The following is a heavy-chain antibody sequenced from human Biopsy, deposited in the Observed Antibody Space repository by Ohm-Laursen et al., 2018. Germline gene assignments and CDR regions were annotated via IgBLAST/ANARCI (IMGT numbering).Heavy chain of an antibody. J-gene: IGHJ6*02. V-gene: IGHV4-59*07. CDR1: GGSISSDY. CDR3: ARATNSTGWPYYYFYGMDV. CDR2: IYYSGST. D-gene: IGHD2/OR15-2a*01. Sequence: SDTLSLTCTVSGGSISSDYSSWIRQTPGTGLEWIGYIYYSGSTNYNPSLKSRVTISVDTSKNQFSLRLNSVTAADTAVYYCARATNSTGWPYYYFYGMDVWGQGTTVTVSS.